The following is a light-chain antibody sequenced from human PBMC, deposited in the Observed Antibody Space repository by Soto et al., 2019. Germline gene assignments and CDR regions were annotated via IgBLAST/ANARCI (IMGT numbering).Light chain of an antibody. J-gene: IGKJ2*01. CDR2: DAS. CDR1: RSVRSN. Sequence: EIVMTQSPATLSVSPGERVALSCRASRSVRSNFAVYQQKPGQAPRILIYDASTRATGIPARFSGSGSGTEFTLTISGLQSEDFGVYYCQQYNNWPYTFGQGTQLEIK. V-gene: IGKV3-15*01. CDR3: QQYNNWPYT.